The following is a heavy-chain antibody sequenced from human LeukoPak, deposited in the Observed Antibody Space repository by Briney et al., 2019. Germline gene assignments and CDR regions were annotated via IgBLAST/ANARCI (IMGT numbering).Heavy chain of an antibody. J-gene: IGHJ4*02. Sequence: GGSLRLSCAASGFTFSTYGMHWVRQAPGKGLEWVAFIRYDGSNKFYADSVKGRFTISRDNSKNTLYLQMNSLRAEDTAVYFCAKSAVRGLPVLGNWGQGTLVTVSS. CDR1: GFTFSTYG. CDR2: IRYDGSNK. V-gene: IGHV3-30*02. CDR3: AKSAVRGLPVLGN. D-gene: IGHD2-21*02.